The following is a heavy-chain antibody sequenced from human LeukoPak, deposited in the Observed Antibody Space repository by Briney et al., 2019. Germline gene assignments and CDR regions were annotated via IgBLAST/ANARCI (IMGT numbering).Heavy chain of an antibody. V-gene: IGHV3-23*01. CDR2: ISGSGGST. CDR3: ADRASRGIWDYYYYMDV. J-gene: IGHJ6*03. CDR1: GFTVSSNS. Sequence: GGSLRLSCTVSGFTVSSNSMSWVRQAPGKGLEWVSAISGSGGSTYYADSVKGRFTISRDNSKNTLYLQMNSLRAEDTAVYYCADRASRGIWDYYYYMDVWGKGTTVTVSS. D-gene: IGHD3-16*01.